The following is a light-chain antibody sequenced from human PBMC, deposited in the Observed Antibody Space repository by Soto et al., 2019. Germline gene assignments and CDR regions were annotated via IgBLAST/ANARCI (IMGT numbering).Light chain of an antibody. Sequence: EIVLTQSPATLSLSPVERATLSFRASQSVSSFLAWYQQKPGQAPRLLIYDASNRATGIPARFSGSGSGTDFTLTISSLEPEDFAVYYCQQRTNWPPITFGLGTRLENK. CDR3: QQRTNWPPIT. CDR2: DAS. J-gene: IGKJ5*01. V-gene: IGKV3-11*01. CDR1: QSVSSF.